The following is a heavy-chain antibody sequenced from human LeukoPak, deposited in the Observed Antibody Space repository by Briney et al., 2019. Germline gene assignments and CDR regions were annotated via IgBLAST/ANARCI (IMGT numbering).Heavy chain of an antibody. CDR3: ARDEDYGISVNVDY. D-gene: IGHD4-17*01. CDR2: ISVYNGNT. Sequence: GESLKVSCKASGYTFTSYGISWVRQAPGQGLEWMGWISVYNGNTNYAQNLQGRVTMTTDTSTSTAYMELRSLRSDDTAVYYCARDEDYGISVNVDYWGQGTLVTVSS. CDR1: GYTFTSYG. J-gene: IGHJ4*02. V-gene: IGHV1-18*01.